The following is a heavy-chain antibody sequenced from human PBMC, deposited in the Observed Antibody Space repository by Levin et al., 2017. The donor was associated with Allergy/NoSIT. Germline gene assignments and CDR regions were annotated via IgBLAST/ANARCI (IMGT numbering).Heavy chain of an antibody. CDR2: ISGSGGST. V-gene: IGHV3-23*01. Sequence: GESLKISCAASGFTFSSYAMSWVRQAPGKGLEWVSAISGSGGSTYYADSVKGRFTISRDNSKNTLYLQMNSLRAEDTAVYYCAKDTDGFWSGYLYYFDYWGQGTLVTVSS. CDR1: GFTFSSYA. CDR3: AKDTDGFWSGYLYYFDY. J-gene: IGHJ4*02. D-gene: IGHD3-3*01.